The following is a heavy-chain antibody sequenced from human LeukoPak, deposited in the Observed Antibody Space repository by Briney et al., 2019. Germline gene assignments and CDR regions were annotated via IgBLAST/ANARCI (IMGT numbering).Heavy chain of an antibody. V-gene: IGHV3-23*01. CDR2: ISGSGGST. CDR1: GFTVSSNY. D-gene: IGHD3-22*01. Sequence: GGSLRLSCAASGFTVSSNYMSWVRQAPGKGLEWVSAISGSGGSTYYADSVKGRLTISRDNSKNTLYLQMNSLRAEDTALYYCAREWDSYSSGKDYFDYWGQGTLVTVSS. CDR3: AREWDSYSSGKDYFDY. J-gene: IGHJ4*02.